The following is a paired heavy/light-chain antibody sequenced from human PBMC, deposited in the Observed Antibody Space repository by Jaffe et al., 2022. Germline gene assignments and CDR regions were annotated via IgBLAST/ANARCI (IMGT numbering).Light chain of an antibody. J-gene: IGKJ1*01. CDR1: QIVNNRY. CDR2: GAS. CDR3: QQYGTSPRT. Sequence: EIVLTQSPGTLSLSPGERATLSCRASQIVNNRYLAWYQQKPGQAPRLLIYGASSRATGIPDRFSGSGSGTDFTLTISRLEPEDFAVYHCQQYGTSPRTFGQGTKVETK. V-gene: IGKV3-20*01.
Heavy chain of an antibody. Sequence: QVQLQESGPGLVKPSETLSLTCTVSGGSISGYYWSWIRQPPGKGLEWIAYIYASGTTNYNPSLKSRVSISVDRSSNQVSLKLNSVTAADTAVYYCARIPPLQRFAELSFDYWGQGTLVTVSS. D-gene: IGHD3-10*01. CDR3: ARIPPLQRFAELSFDY. J-gene: IGHJ4*02. CDR1: GGSISGYY. V-gene: IGHV4-4*08. CDR2: IYASGTT.